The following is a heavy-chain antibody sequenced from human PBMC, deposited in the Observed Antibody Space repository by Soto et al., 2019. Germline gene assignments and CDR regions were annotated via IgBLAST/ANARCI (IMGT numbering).Heavy chain of an antibody. D-gene: IGHD3-10*01. CDR1: GFAFSSYD. CDR3: ARDDTYGSGRGHDWYSDL. J-gene: IGHJ2*01. Sequence: EEQLVESGGGMVQPGGSLRLSCGASGFAFSSYDMHWVRQVAGKGLEWVSATGTTGDTYYPGSVKGRFTISKEDAKNSLYLQMNNLRPGDTAVYYCARDDTYGSGRGHDWYSDLWGRGTLVTVSS. CDR2: TGTTGDT. V-gene: IGHV3-13*04.